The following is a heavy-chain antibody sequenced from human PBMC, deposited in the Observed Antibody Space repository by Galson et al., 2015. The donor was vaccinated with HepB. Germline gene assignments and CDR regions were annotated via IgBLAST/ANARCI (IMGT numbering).Heavy chain of an antibody. V-gene: IGHV4-59*01. CDR1: GDSISSNY. CDR3: ATSGYSSGARY. D-gene: IGHD6-19*01. Sequence: SETLSLTCTVSGDSISSNYWSWIRQPPGKGLEWIGYIYYSGSTNYNPSLKSRVTISVDTSKNQFSLKLSSVTAADTAVYYCATSGYSSGARYWGQGTLVTVSS. J-gene: IGHJ4*02. CDR2: IYYSGST.